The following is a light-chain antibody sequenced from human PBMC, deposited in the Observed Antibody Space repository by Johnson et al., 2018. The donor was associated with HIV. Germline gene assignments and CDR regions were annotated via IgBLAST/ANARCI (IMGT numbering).Light chain of an antibody. J-gene: IGLJ1*01. CDR3: GTWDSSLSAHV. CDR2: KND. CDR1: YSNFGNNY. V-gene: IGLV1-51*02. Sequence: QSVLTQPPSVSAAPGQKVTISCSRNYSNFGNNYVSWYQQLPGTAPKLLIYKNDKRASGIPGRFSGSKSGTSATLGITGLQTGDEADYYCGTWDSSLSAHVFGTGTKVTVL.